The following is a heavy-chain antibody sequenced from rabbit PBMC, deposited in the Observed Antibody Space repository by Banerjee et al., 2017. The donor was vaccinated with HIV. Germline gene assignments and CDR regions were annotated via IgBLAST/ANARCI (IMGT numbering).Heavy chain of an antibody. D-gene: IGHD1-1*01. J-gene: IGHJ4*01. CDR2: IDAGSSGSP. V-gene: IGHV1S45*01. Sequence: QALLEEAGGVLVQPGASLTLTCTASGFSFSSNYFICWVRQAPGKGLEWIACIDAGSSGSPSSATWAKGRFTISRTSSTTVTLRMTSLTAADTATYFGARDLVGVIGWNFYLWGQGTLVTVS. CDR3: ARDLVGVIGWNFYL. CDR1: GFSFSSNYF.